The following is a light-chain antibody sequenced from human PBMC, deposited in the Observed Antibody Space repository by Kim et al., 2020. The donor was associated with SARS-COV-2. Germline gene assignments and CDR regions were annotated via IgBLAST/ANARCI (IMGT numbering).Light chain of an antibody. CDR1: QSVNSY. Sequence: FAPGERATLSCRASQSVNSYLAWYQQKGGQAPRLLIYDASNRATGIPARFSGSGSGTDFTLTISSLETEDFAVYYCQQRRNWPRTFGQGTKVDIK. J-gene: IGKJ1*01. CDR2: DAS. V-gene: IGKV3-11*01. CDR3: QQRRNWPRT.